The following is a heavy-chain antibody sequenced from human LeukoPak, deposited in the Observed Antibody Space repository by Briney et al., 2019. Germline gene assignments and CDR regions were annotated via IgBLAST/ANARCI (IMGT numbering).Heavy chain of an antibody. Sequence: GGSLRLSCAASGFTFSSYDMHWVRQVTGKYLEWVSAIGTTGDTYYPGSVKGRFTISRENAENSLYLQMNSLRAGDTAVYYCARAVAAARGVNYFDYWGQGTLVTVSS. CDR1: GFTFSSYD. J-gene: IGHJ4*02. CDR3: ARAVAAARGVNYFDY. D-gene: IGHD3-10*01. V-gene: IGHV3-13*01. CDR2: IGTTGDT.